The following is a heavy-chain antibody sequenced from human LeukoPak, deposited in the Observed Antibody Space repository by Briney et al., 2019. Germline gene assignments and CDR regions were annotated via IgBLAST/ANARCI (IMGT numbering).Heavy chain of an antibody. Sequence: ASVKLSCNASGYTFTSYYMHWVRQAPGQGLEWMGRISTSAGSTTYAQKFQGRVTMTRDTSSSTVYMELSSLRSEDTAVYYCARDVDYYGSGSYYYDHWGQGTLVTVSS. V-gene: IGHV1-46*01. CDR2: ISTSAGST. CDR1: GYTFTSYY. J-gene: IGHJ4*02. CDR3: ARDVDYYGSGSYYYDH. D-gene: IGHD3-10*01.